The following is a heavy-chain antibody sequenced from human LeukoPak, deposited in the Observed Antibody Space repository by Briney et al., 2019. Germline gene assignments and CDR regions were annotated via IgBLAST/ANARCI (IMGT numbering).Heavy chain of an antibody. CDR2: TYYRSKWYN. V-gene: IGHV6-1*01. J-gene: IGHJ5*02. CDR3: ARRLTQYDCFDP. Sequence: SQTLSLTCAISGDSVSSNSAAWNWIRQSPSRGFEWLGRTYYRSKWYNDYAVSVRGRITVNPDTSKNQFSLHLNSVTPEDTAVYYCARRLTQYDCFDPWGQGILVTVSS. D-gene: IGHD2-2*01. CDR1: GDSVSSNSAA.